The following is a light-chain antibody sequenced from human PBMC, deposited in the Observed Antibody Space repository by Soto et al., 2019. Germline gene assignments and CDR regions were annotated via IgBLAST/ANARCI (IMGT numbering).Light chain of an antibody. CDR3: QQLFDSPIT. CDR2: AAS. Sequence: DIPLTQSPSFLSPSIGESVTITCGASQVISTSLAWYQVKTGKAPKLLIYAASTLESGVPSRFSATVYGTEFTLTITSLQPEDFATYYCQQLFDSPITFGQGTKVDIK. J-gene: IGKJ1*01. V-gene: IGKV1-9*01. CDR1: QVISTS.